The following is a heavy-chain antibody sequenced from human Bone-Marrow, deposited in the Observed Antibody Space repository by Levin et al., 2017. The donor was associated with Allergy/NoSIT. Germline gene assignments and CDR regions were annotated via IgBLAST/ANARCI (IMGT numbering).Heavy chain of an antibody. CDR1: GYTFTSYG. J-gene: IGHJ4*02. V-gene: IGHV1-18*01. D-gene: IGHD6-19*01. CDR2: INAYNGHT. Sequence: PGGSLRLSCKTSGYTFTSYGINWVRQAPGQGLEWMGWINAYNGHTNYAQTLQGRVTMTTDTSTSTAYLEVRSLRSDDTAVYYCARGRRGIGWYYFDYWGQGTLVTVSS. CDR3: ARGRRGIGWYYFDY.